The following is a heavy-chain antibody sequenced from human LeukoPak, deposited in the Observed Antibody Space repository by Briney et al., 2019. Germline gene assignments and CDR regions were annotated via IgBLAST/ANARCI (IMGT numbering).Heavy chain of an antibody. D-gene: IGHD1-26*01. J-gene: IGHJ6*03. V-gene: IGHV3-7*01. CDR3: ARVLAPSPWEYYMDV. CDR1: GFTFSSYW. Sequence: GGSLRLSCAASGFTFSSYWMSWVRQAPGKGLEWVANIKKDGSEKYYVDSVKGRFTISRDNAKNSLYLQMNSLRAEDTAVYYCARVLAPSPWEYYMDVWGKGTTVTISS. CDR2: IKKDGSEK.